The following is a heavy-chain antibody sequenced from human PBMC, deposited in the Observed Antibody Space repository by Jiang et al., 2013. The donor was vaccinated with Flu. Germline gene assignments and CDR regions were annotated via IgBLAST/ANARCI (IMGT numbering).Heavy chain of an antibody. CDR3: AKETGTTFDSYYYGLNV. CDR2: ISYDGSNK. Sequence: AASGFTFSSNGMHWVRQAPGKGLEWVAVISYDGSNKYYADSVKGRFTVSRDNSNNTLYLQMNSLRAEDTAVYYCAKETGTTFDSYYYGLNVWGQG. D-gene: IGHD1-7*01. CDR1: GFTFSSNG. V-gene: IGHV3-30*18. J-gene: IGHJ6*02.